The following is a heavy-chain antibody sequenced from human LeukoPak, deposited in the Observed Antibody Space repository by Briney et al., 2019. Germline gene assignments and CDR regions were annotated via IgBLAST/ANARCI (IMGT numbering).Heavy chain of an antibody. D-gene: IGHD3-22*01. CDR1: GFTFDDYA. CDR2: ISWNSGSI. J-gene: IGHJ4*02. V-gene: IGHV3-9*01. Sequence: PGGSLRLSCAASGFTFDDYAMHWVRQAPGKGLEWVSGISWNSGSIGYADSVKGRFTISRDNAKNSLYLQMNSLRAEDTALYYCAKSLGSGYYYDSSGYYSDYWGQGTLVTVSS. CDR3: AKSLGSGYYYDSSGYYSDY.